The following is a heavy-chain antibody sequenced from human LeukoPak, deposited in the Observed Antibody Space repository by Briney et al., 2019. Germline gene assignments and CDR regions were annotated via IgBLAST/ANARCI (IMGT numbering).Heavy chain of an antibody. CDR3: ARDRNFYDTFIYYDAFDI. CDR2: INTDGSST. J-gene: IGHJ3*02. Sequence: QPGGSLRLSCAASGFTFSSYWMHWVRQAPGKGLMWVSRINTDGSSTIYADSVKGRFTISRDNAKNTLYLQMNSLRAEDTAVYYCARDRNFYDTFIYYDAFDIWGQGTMVAVSS. D-gene: IGHD3-22*01. V-gene: IGHV3-74*01. CDR1: GFTFSSYW.